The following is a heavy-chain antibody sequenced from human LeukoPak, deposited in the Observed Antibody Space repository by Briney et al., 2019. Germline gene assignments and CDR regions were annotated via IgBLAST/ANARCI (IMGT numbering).Heavy chain of an antibody. J-gene: IGHJ4*02. CDR3: ARGGIAPDY. D-gene: IGHD6-13*01. Sequence: SETLSLTCAVYGGSFSGYYWSWIRQPPGKGLEWIGEINHSGSTNYNPSLESRVTISVDTSKNQFSLKLSSVTAADTAVYYCARGGIAPDYWGQGTLVTVSS. V-gene: IGHV4-34*01. CDR2: INHSGST. CDR1: GGSFSGYY.